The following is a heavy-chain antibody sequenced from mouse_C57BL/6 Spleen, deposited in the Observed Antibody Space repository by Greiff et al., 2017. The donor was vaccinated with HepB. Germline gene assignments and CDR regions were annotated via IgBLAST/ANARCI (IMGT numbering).Heavy chain of an antibody. CDR1: GYTFTEYT. CDR3: ARHEDYYSNYVRYAMDY. Sequence: VQLQQSGAELVKPGASVKLSCKASGYTFTEYTIHWVKQRSGQGLEWIGWFYPGSGSIKYNEKFKDKATLTADKSSSTVYMELSRLTSEDSAVYLCARHEDYYSNYVRYAMDYWGQGTSVTVSS. V-gene: IGHV1-62-2*01. D-gene: IGHD2-5*01. J-gene: IGHJ4*01. CDR2: FYPGSGSI.